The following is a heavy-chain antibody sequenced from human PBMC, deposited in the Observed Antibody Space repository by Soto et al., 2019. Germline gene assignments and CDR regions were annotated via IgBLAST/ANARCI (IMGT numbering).Heavy chain of an antibody. Sequence: TLSLTCTVSGGSISSGGYYWSWIRQHPGKGLEWIGYIYYSGSTYYNPSLKSRVTISVDTSKNQFSLKLSSVTAADTAVYYCARVGYYDSSGYYDLFDYWGQGTLVTVSS. CDR1: GGSISSGGYY. CDR2: IYYSGST. V-gene: IGHV4-31*03. D-gene: IGHD3-22*01. CDR3: ARVGYYDSSGYYDLFDY. J-gene: IGHJ4*02.